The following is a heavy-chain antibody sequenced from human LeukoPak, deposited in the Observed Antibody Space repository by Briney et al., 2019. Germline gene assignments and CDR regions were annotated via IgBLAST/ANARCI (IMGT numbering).Heavy chain of an antibody. CDR1: GFTFSSYG. V-gene: IGHV3-30*03. CDR3: ARRTAGDY. J-gene: IGHJ4*02. Sequence: GGSLRLSCAASGFTFSSYGMHWVRQAPGKGLEWVAVITYDGSNKYYADSVKGRFTISRDNAKNSLYLQMNSLRDEDTAVYYCARRTAGDYWGQGTLVTVSS. CDR2: ITYDGSNK.